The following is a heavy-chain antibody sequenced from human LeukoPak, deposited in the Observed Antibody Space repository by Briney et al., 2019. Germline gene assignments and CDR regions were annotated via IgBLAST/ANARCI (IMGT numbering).Heavy chain of an antibody. CDR2: IYYSGST. CDR3: ARGWIQLEYYHYYYMDV. V-gene: IGHV4-59*01. Sequence: SETLSLTCTVSGGSISSYYWSWIRQPPGKGLEWIGYIYYSGSTKYNPSLKSRVTVSVDTSKNQFSLKLSSVAAADTAVYYCARGWIQLEYYHYYYMDVWGKGTTVTVSS. CDR1: GGSISSYY. J-gene: IGHJ6*03. D-gene: IGHD5-18*01.